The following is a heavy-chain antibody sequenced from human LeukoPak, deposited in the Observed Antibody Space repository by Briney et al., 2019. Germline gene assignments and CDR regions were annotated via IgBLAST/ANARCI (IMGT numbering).Heavy chain of an antibody. V-gene: IGHV1-24*01. CDR2: FDPEDGET. CDR1: GYTLTELS. CDR3: AREGPYSDSSRSRFDY. D-gene: IGHD6-6*01. Sequence: ASVKVSCKVSGYTLTELSMHWVRQAPGKGLEWMGGFDPEDGETIYAQKFQGRVTMTRDTSTSTVYMELSSPRSEDTAVYYCAREGPYSDSSRSRFDYWGQGTLVTVSS. J-gene: IGHJ4*02.